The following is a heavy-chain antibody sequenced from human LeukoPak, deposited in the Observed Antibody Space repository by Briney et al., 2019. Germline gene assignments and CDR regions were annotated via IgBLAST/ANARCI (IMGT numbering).Heavy chain of an antibody. Sequence: SETLSLTCAVSGYSISSGYYWGWIRQPPGKGLEWIGSIYNSGSTYYNPSLKSRVTISVDTSKNQFSLKLSSVTAADAAVYYCARGITIFGVVIDFDYWGQEPWSPSPQ. V-gene: IGHV4-38-2*01. CDR1: GYSISSGYY. J-gene: IGHJ4*01. D-gene: IGHD3-3*01. CDR3: ARGITIFGVVIDFDY. CDR2: IYNSGST.